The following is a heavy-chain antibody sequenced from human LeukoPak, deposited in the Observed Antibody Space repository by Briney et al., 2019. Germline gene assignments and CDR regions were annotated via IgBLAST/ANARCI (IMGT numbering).Heavy chain of an antibody. J-gene: IGHJ6*02. Sequence: KTGGSLRLSCAASGFTFSIYGMHWVRQAPGKELEWVSFMRYDGNNKYHADSVKGRFTISRENAKNSLYLQMNSLRAGDTAVYYCARARVAYCSGGSCDPGMDVWGQGTTVTVSS. V-gene: IGHV3-30*02. D-gene: IGHD2-15*01. CDR1: GFTFSIYG. CDR3: ARARVAYCSGGSCDPGMDV. CDR2: MRYDGNNK.